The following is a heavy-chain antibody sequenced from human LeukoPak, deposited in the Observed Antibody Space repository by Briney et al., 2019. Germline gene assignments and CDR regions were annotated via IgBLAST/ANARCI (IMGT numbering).Heavy chain of an antibody. CDR2: IFYSGST. Sequence: PSETLSLTCTVSGGSIGSSSYYWDWIRQSPGKGLEWIGNIFYSGSTHYNPSLESRVIISIDMSKNQFSLKLMSVTTADTAIYYCARGGDVVVVASSFDYWGQGAHVTVSS. J-gene: IGHJ4*02. V-gene: IGHV4-39*07. D-gene: IGHD2-21*01. CDR1: GGSIGSSSYY. CDR3: ARGGDVVVVASSFDY.